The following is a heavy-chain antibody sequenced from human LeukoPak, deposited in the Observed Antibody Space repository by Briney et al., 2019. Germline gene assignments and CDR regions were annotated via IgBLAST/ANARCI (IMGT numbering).Heavy chain of an antibody. Sequence: GGTLRLSCAASGFTFSRYAMTWVRQAPGGGLEWFSSISASGGNTYYADSVKGRFTISRDNAKDSLYLQMNSLRAEDTAVYYCARSLGSCSTTTCYDNRFDPWGQGTLVTVSS. D-gene: IGHD2-2*01. CDR1: GFTFSRYA. V-gene: IGHV3-23*01. CDR3: ARSLGSCSTTTCYDNRFDP. CDR2: ISASGGNT. J-gene: IGHJ5*02.